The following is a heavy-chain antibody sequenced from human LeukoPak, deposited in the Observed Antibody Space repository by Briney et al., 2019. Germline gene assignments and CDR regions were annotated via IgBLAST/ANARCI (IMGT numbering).Heavy chain of an antibody. Sequence: SVKVSCKASGGTFSSYAISWVRQAPGQGLEWMGGIIPIFGTANYAQKFQGRVTITADESTSTAYMELSSLRSEDTAVYYCARVREQWLVQGSFGYWGQGTLVTVSS. CDR1: GGTFSSYA. CDR3: ARVREQWLVQGSFGY. V-gene: IGHV1-69*01. CDR2: IIPIFGTA. D-gene: IGHD6-19*01. J-gene: IGHJ4*02.